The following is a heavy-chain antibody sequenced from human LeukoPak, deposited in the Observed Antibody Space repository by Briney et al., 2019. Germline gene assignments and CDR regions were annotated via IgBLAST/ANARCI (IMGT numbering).Heavy chain of an antibody. CDR1: GGSISSSSYY. CDR2: IYYSGST. Sequence: SETLSLTCTVSGGSISSSSYYWGWIRQPPGTGLEWIGSIYYSGSTNYNPSLKSRVTISVDTSKNQFSLKLGSVTAADTAVYYCARVPASSGYLSYYYGMDVWGQGTTVTVSS. D-gene: IGHD3-22*01. V-gene: IGHV4-39*07. J-gene: IGHJ6*02. CDR3: ARVPASSGYLSYYYGMDV.